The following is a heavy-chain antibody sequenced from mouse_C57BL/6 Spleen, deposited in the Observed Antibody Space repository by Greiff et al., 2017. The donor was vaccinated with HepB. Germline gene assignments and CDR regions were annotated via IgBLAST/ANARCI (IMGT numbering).Heavy chain of an antibody. J-gene: IGHJ4*01. CDR2: IYPGSGNT. V-gene: IGHV1-76*01. CDR3: ARGSLSYDGQPYYAMDY. CDR1: GYTFTDYY. Sequence: QVQLQQSGAELVRPGASVKLSCKASGYTFTDYYINWVKQRPGQGLEWIARIYPGSGNTYYNEKFKGKATLTAEKSSSTAYMQLSSLTSEDSAVYFCARGSLSYDGQPYYAMDYWGQGTSVTVSS. D-gene: IGHD2-3*01.